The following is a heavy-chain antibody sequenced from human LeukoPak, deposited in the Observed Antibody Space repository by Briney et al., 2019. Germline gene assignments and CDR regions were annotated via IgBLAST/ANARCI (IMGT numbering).Heavy chain of an antibody. CDR2: IIPKYNAS. V-gene: IGHV1-69*13. CDR1: GGSFSDYP. D-gene: IGHD3-3*02. CDR3: VRPDRIFGVPAAFDA. J-gene: IGHJ3*01. Sequence: SVKVSCKASGGSFSDYPINWVRQAPGQGLEWLGGIIPKYNASNYAQAFQGRVTITADESTNTVYMEMSGLRPDDTAVYYCVRPDRIFGVPAAFDAWGQGTLVAASS.